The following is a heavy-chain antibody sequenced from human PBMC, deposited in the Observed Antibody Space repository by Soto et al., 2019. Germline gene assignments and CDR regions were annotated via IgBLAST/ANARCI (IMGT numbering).Heavy chain of an antibody. CDR2: IIPIFGTA. D-gene: IGHD3-22*01. CDR1: GGSLSSYA. V-gene: IGHV1-69*01. J-gene: IGHJ4*02. CDR3: ARGYYYDSSGYYSFEY. Sequence: GXSVKGSCNASGGSLSSYAISWVRQAPGQGLEWMGGIIPIFGTANYAQKFQGRVTITADESTSTAYMELSSLRSEGTAVYYCARGYYYDSSGYYSFEYWGQGTLVTVSS.